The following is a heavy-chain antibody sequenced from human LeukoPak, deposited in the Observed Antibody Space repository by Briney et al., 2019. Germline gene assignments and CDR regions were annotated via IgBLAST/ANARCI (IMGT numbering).Heavy chain of an antibody. D-gene: IGHD1-26*01. V-gene: IGHV3-21*01. Sequence: PGGSLRLSCAASGFTFSSYAMSWVRQAPGKGLEWVSSISSSSSYIYYADSVKGRFTISRDNAKNSLYLQMNSLRAEDTAVYYCAREGGAYSGSYHGVDYWGQGTLVTVSS. CDR3: AREGGAYSGSYHGVDY. J-gene: IGHJ4*02. CDR2: ISSSSSYI. CDR1: GFTFSSYA.